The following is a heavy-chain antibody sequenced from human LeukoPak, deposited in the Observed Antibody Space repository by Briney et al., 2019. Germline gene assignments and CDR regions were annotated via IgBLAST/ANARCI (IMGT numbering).Heavy chain of an antibody. D-gene: IGHD1-26*01. Sequence: SETLSLTCAVYGGSFSGYYWSWIRQPPGKGLEWIGEINHSGSTNYNPSLKSRVTISVDTSKNQFSLKLSSVTAADTAVYYCASPGNSGSRKDDAFDIWGQGTMVTVSS. CDR2: INHSGST. CDR3: ASPGNSGSRKDDAFDI. V-gene: IGHV4-34*01. J-gene: IGHJ3*02. CDR1: GGSFSGYY.